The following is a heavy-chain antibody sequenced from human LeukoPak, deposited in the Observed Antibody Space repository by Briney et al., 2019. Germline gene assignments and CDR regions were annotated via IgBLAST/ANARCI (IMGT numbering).Heavy chain of an antibody. Sequence: PGGSLRLSCAASGFTFSSYWMSWVRQAPGKGLEWVANIKQDGSEKYYVDSVKGRFTISRDNAKNSLYLQMNSLRAEDTAVYYCASSGSGSYLPQTFDYWGQGTLVTVSS. V-gene: IGHV3-7*01. CDR3: ASSGSGSYLPQTFDY. D-gene: IGHD3-10*01. CDR2: IKQDGSEK. J-gene: IGHJ4*02. CDR1: GFTFSSYW.